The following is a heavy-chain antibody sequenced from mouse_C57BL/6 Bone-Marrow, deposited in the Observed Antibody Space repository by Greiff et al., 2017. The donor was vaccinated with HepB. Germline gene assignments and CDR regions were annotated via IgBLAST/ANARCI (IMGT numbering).Heavy chain of an antibody. J-gene: IGHJ2*01. D-gene: IGHD4-1*01. CDR1: GFSLTSYG. CDR3: ARNRKLTGTYYFDY. Sequence: QVQLKESGPGLVQPSQSLSITCTVSGFSLTSYGVHWVRQSPGKGLEWLGVIWSGGSTDYNAAFISRLSISKDNSKSQVFFKMNSLQADDTAIYYCARNRKLTGTYYFDYWGQGTTLTVSS. CDR2: IWSGGST. V-gene: IGHV2-2*01.